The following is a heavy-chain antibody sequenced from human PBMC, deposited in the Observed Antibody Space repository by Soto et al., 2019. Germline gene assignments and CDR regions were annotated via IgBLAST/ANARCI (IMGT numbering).Heavy chain of an antibody. CDR3: ARSYCGGDCYAKDFDY. V-gene: IGHV1-18*01. CDR1: GYTFTSYG. J-gene: IGHJ4*02. D-gene: IGHD2-21*02. CDR2: ISAYSGNT. Sequence: ASVKVSCKASGYTFTSYGISWVLQAPGQGLEWMGWISAYSGNTNYAQKLQGRVTMTTDTSTSTAYMELRSLRSDDTAVYYCARSYCGGDCYAKDFDYWGQGTLVTVSS.